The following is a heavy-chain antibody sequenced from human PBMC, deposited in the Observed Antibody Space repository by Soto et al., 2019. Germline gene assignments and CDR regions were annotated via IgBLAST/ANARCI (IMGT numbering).Heavy chain of an antibody. D-gene: IGHD6-19*01. V-gene: IGHV4-31*03. CDR2: IYHSGST. CDR3: ARGYNSGCSDYFDY. Sequence: SETLSLTCTVSGGSISSDGFYWNWIRQHPGKGLEWIGYIYHSGSTFYNPSLKSRVIMSVDTSKNQFSLKLRSVTAADTAVYYCARGYNSGCSDYFDYWGQGTLVTVSS. CDR1: GGSISSDGFY. J-gene: IGHJ4*02.